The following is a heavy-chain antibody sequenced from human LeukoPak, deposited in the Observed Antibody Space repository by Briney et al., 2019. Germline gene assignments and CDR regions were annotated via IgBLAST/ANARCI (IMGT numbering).Heavy chain of an antibody. V-gene: IGHV3-23*01. Sequence: GGSLRLSCAASGFTFSSYAMSWVRQAPGKGLEWVSAISGSGGSTYYADSVKGRFTISRDNSKNTLYLQMNSLRAEDTAVYYCAKGTKGYSGSYRVVYYFDYWGQGTLVTVSS. CDR1: GFTFSSYA. CDR3: AKGTKGYSGSYRVVYYFDY. D-gene: IGHD1-26*01. CDR2: ISGSGGST. J-gene: IGHJ4*02.